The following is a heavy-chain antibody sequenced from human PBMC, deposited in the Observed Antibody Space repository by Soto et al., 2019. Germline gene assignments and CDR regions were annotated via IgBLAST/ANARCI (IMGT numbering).Heavy chain of an antibody. V-gene: IGHV1-3*01. D-gene: IGHD5-12*01. CDR3: ARTSGGYERVGPFDL. CDR2: INAGTGNT. CDR1: GYTLHDYA. J-gene: IGHJ3*01. Sequence: QVQLVQSGAEVKKAGASVKLSCKASGYTLHDYALHWVRQAPGQRLEWMAWINAGTGNTKYSQKLQGRVTITRDPSANTAYMELSSLTFEDTALYYCARTSGGYERVGPFDLWGQGTKVTVSS.